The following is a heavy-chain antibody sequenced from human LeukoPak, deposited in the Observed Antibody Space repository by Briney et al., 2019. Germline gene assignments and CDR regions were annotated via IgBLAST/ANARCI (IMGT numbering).Heavy chain of an antibody. CDR2: ISFDGKEK. D-gene: IGHD3-10*01. Sequence: PGKSLRLSCIASGFTFSDYGMHWVRQVPGKGLEWVALISFDGKEKYYTDSVKGRLTVSRDNTQDTVYLQMHSLSAEDTAVYYCAKDLGISYGSGSYLFRWFDSWGQGTLVTVSS. V-gene: IGHV3-30*18. CDR1: GFTFSDYG. J-gene: IGHJ5*02. CDR3: AKDLGISYGSGSYLFRWFDS.